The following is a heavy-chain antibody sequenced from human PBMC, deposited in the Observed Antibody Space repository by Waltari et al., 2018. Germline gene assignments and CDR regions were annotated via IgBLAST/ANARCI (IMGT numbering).Heavy chain of an antibody. V-gene: IGHV3-7*01. J-gene: IGHJ3*01. D-gene: IGHD3-10*01. CDR1: EFSFIGSW. Sequence: EVPLLESGGGLFQPGGSLMLSCAASEFSFIGSWKTWVRTATGKGLEWVAEIKPDGSGEYYVDSVNGRFTISRDNTKNSLYLQMNSLRPDDTAVYFCARDPAFGAFDFWGQGTVVTVSS. CDR2: IKPDGSGE. CDR3: ARDPAFGAFDF.